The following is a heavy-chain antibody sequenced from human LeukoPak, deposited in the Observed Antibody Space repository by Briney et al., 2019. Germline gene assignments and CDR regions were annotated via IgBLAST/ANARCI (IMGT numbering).Heavy chain of an antibody. CDR2: ISGSGDKT. Sequence: GGSLRLSCAASGFTFRGFAMNWVRQAPGKGLEWVSSISGSGDKTYYADSVKGRFTISRDNSKNTLYLQMNSLRAEDTAVYYCATGYSGYDFRAFPRAFDYWGQGTLVTVSS. CDR1: GFTFRGFA. D-gene: IGHD5-12*01. CDR3: ATGYSGYDFRAFPRAFDY. V-gene: IGHV3-23*01. J-gene: IGHJ4*02.